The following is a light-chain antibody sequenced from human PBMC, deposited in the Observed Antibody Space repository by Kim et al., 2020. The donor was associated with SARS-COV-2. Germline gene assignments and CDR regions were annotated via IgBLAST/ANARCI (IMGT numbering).Light chain of an antibody. J-gene: IGLJ2*01. V-gene: IGLV7-46*01. Sequence: PGGTLTITCDPGTGPVTIGHLPYRVHHKAGHAPRSLIYDTGNRHSWTPARFSGSLLGGKAALTLSAAQPEDEADYYCLLSYSDSRVFGGGTQLTVL. CDR2: DTG. CDR3: LLSYSDSRV. CDR1: TGPVTIGHL.